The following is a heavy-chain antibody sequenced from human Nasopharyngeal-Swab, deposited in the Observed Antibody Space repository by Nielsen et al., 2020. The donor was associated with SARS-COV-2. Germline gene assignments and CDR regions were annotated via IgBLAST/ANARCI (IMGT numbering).Heavy chain of an antibody. CDR2: ISSSSSYI. D-gene: IGHD3-10*01. V-gene: IGHV3-21*01. CDR3: ARAGITMVRAFGY. J-gene: IGHJ4*02. Sequence: WIRQPPGKGLEWVSSISSSSSYIYYADSVKGRFTISRDNAKNSLYLQMNSLRTEDTAVYYYARAGITMVRAFGYWGQGTLVTASS.